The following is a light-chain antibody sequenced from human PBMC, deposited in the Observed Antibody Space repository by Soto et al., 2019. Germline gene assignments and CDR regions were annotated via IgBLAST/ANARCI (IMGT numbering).Light chain of an antibody. CDR2: DVN. Sequence: QSVLTQPASVSGSPGQSITISCTGTSSDVGGYNYVSWYQQHPGKAPKLIIYDVNNRPSGVSNRFSGSKSGNTASLTISGLQAGDEADYYCSSYTGSSTLDVFGTGTKLTVL. CDR1: SSDVGGYNY. CDR3: SSYTGSSTLDV. V-gene: IGLV2-14*01. J-gene: IGLJ1*01.